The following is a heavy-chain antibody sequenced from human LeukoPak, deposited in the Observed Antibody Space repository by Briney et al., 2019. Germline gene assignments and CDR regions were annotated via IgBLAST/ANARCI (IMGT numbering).Heavy chain of an antibody. Sequence: GGSLRLSCAASGFTFSSYGMHWVRQAPGKGLEWVAVISYDGSNKYYADFGKGRFTISRDNSKNTLYLQMNSLRAEDTAVYYCAKVGLVGALDYWGQGTLVTVSS. V-gene: IGHV3-30*18. J-gene: IGHJ4*02. CDR3: AKVGLVGALDY. CDR2: ISYDGSNK. CDR1: GFTFSSYG. D-gene: IGHD1-26*01.